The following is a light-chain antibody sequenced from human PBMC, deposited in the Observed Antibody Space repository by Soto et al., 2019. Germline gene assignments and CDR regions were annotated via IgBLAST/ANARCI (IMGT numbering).Light chain of an antibody. CDR2: GAS. CDR1: QSVSSSY. CDR3: QQYNNWPPIN. J-gene: IGKJ5*01. Sequence: IVLTHSPGTLSLSPWERATLSCRASQSVSSSYLAWYQQKPGQAPRLLIYGASSRATGIPDRFSGSGSGTDFTLTISRLEPEDFAVYYCQQYNNWPPINFGQGTRLEIK. V-gene: IGKV3-20*01.